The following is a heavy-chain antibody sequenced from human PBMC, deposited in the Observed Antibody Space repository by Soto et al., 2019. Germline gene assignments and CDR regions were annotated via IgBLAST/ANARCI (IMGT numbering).Heavy chain of an antibody. CDR2: IKQDGSEK. D-gene: IGHD3-10*02. J-gene: IGHJ6*03. CDR1: GFTFSSYW. Sequence: PGGSLRLSCAASGFTFSSYWMSWVRQAPGKGLEWVANIKQDGSEKYYVDSVKGRFTISRDNAKNSLYLQMNSLRAEDTAVYYCARGVRGASPKGMYYYYMDVWGKGTTVTVSS. CDR3: ARGVRGASPKGMYYYYMDV. V-gene: IGHV3-7*01.